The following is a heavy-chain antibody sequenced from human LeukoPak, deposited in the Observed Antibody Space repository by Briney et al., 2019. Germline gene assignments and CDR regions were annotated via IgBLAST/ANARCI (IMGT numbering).Heavy chain of an antibody. V-gene: IGHV5-51*01. J-gene: IGHJ4*02. CDR3: TTQLYYNSNGYRD. Sequence: GESLKISCHCSGSSFTSYWIGWVRQMPGKGLEWVAIVYPANSDTRYSPSVQGHVTISADKSTSTAFLQWSSLRASDTAMYYCTTQLYYNSNGYRDWGQGTLVTVSS. D-gene: IGHD3-22*01. CDR1: GSSFTSYW. CDR2: VYPANSDT.